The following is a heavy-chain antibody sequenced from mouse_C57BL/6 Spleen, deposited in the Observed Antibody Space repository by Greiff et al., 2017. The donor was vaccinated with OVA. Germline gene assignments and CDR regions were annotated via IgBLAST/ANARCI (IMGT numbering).Heavy chain of an antibody. Sequence: EVKLVESGGDLVKPGGSLKLSCAASGFTFSSYGMSWVRQTPDKRLEWVATISSGGSYTYYPDSVKGRFTISRDNAKNTLYLQVSSLKSEDTAMYYFAKQITTVGDAMDYLGQGTSVTVSS. V-gene: IGHV5-6*01. J-gene: IGHJ4*01. CDR3: AKQITTVGDAMDY. D-gene: IGHD1-1*01. CDR1: GFTFSSYG. CDR2: ISSGGSYT.